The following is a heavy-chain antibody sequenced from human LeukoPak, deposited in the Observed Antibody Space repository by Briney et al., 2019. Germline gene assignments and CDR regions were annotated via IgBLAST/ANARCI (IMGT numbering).Heavy chain of an antibody. CDR1: GYTFTGYY. CDR2: INPNSGGT. D-gene: IGHD3-10*01. Sequence: ASVKVSCKASGYTFTGYYMHWVRQAPGQGLEWMGWINPNSGGTNYAQKFQGRVTMTGDTSISTAYMELSRLRSDDTAVYYCARPPVTYYYGSGSQNWFDPWGQGTLVTVSS. J-gene: IGHJ5*02. CDR3: ARPPVTYYYGSGSQNWFDP. V-gene: IGHV1-2*02.